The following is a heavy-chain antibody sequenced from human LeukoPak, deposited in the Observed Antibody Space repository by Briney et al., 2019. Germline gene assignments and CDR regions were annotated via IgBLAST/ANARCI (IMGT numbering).Heavy chain of an antibody. V-gene: IGHV3-11*04. D-gene: IGHD6-19*01. J-gene: IGHJ5*02. CDR1: GFTFSDYY. Sequence: GGSLRLSCAASGFTFSDYYMSWIRQAPGKGLEWVSYISSSGSTIYYADSVKGRFTISRDNAKNSLYLQMNRLRAEDTAVYYCARRSSGWYGDWFDPWGQGTLVTVSS. CDR2: ISSSGSTI. CDR3: ARRSSGWYGDWFDP.